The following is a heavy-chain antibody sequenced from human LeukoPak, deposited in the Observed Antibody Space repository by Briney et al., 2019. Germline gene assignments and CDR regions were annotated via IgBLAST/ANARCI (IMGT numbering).Heavy chain of an antibody. D-gene: IGHD6-6*01. CDR3: AREGGIARPPYLYYYIDV. Sequence: PAASVKVSCKASGYTFTSYGISWVRQAPGRGLEWMVWINTYSANTNYAQEFQDRVIMTTDTSTSKAYMELRSLRSDDTAVYYCAREGGIARPPYLYYYIDVWGKGTTVTVSS. CDR2: INTYSANT. V-gene: IGHV1-18*01. CDR1: GYTFTSYG. J-gene: IGHJ6*03.